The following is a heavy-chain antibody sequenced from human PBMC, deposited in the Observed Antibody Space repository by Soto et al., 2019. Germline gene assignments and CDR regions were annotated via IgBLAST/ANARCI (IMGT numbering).Heavy chain of an antibody. CDR1: GFTFSSYG. V-gene: IGHV3-30*18. CDR3: AKGSTAMTYFDY. CDR2: ISYDGSNK. D-gene: IGHD5-18*01. J-gene: IGHJ4*02. Sequence: QVQLVESGGGVVQPGRSLRLSCAASGFTFSSYGMHWVRQAPGKGLEWVAVISYDGSNKYYADSVKGRFTISRDNSKNTLYLQMNSLRAEDTAVNYCAKGSTAMTYFDYWGQGTLVTVSS.